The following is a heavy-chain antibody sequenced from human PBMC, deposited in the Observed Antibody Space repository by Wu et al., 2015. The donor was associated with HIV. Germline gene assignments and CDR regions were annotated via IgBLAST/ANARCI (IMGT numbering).Heavy chain of an antibody. D-gene: IGHD6-13*01. CDR3: ARCQGGIAAAGTYLYYYYGMDV. Sequence: QVQLVQSGAEVKKPGASVKVSCKASGYTFTGYYMHWVRQAPGQGLEWMGWINPNSGGTNYAQKFQGRVTMTRDTSISTAYMELSRLRSDDTAVYYCARCQGGIAAAGTYLYYYYGMDVWGQGTTVTVSS. V-gene: IGHV1-2*02. CDR1: GYTFTGYY. CDR2: INPNSGGT. J-gene: IGHJ6*02.